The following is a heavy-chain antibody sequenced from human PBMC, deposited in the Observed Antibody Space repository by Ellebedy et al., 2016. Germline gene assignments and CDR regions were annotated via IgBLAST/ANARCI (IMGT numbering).Heavy chain of an antibody. D-gene: IGHD3-3*01. CDR2: ISGSGGST. Sequence: GGSLRLSXAASGFTFSSYAMSWVRQAPGKGLEWVSAISGSGGSTYYADSVKGRFTISRDNSKNTLYLQMNSLRAEDTAVYYCAKVGVDFWSGYYPPFYYYMDVWGKGTTVTVSS. J-gene: IGHJ6*03. CDR1: GFTFSSYA. V-gene: IGHV3-23*01. CDR3: AKVGVDFWSGYYPPFYYYMDV.